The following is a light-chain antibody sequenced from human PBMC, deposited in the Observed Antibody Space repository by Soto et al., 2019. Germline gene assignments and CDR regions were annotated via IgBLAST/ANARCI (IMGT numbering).Light chain of an antibody. Sequence: EIALTQSPGTLSLSPGERATLSCGASQSISSSYLAWYQQKPGQAPRLLIYGAATRATGIPARFSGSGSGTEFTLTISSLQSEDFAVYYCQQYHNWPAFGQGTKVEIK. CDR1: QSISSSY. CDR2: GAA. V-gene: IGKV3-15*01. J-gene: IGKJ1*01. CDR3: QQYHNWPA.